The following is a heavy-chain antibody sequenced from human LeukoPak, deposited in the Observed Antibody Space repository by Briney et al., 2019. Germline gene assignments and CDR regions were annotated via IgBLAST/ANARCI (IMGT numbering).Heavy chain of an antibody. V-gene: IGHV4-30-4*08. Sequence: SETLSLTCTVSGGSISSGDYYWSWIRQPPGKGLEWIGYSYYSGSTYYNPSLKSRVTISVDTSKDQFSLKLSSVTAADTAVYYCARIPSRDFWSGSAGYYFDYWGQGTLVTVSS. CDR3: ARIPSRDFWSGSAGYYFDY. D-gene: IGHD3-3*01. J-gene: IGHJ4*02. CDR1: GGSISSGDYY. CDR2: SYYSGST.